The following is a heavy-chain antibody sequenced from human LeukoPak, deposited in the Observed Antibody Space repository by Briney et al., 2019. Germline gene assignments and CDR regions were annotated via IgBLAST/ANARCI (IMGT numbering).Heavy chain of an antibody. Sequence: SVTVSCKGSGGTFTIYAISWVRQAPGQGLEWMGRIIPILGIANHAQKFQGRVTITADKSTSTAHMELSSLRAQDTAVYYCARPKVVAANNGFDPWGQGTLVAVSS. CDR2: IIPILGIA. D-gene: IGHD2-15*01. V-gene: IGHV1-69*04. J-gene: IGHJ5*02. CDR3: ARPKVVAANNGFDP. CDR1: GGTFTIYA.